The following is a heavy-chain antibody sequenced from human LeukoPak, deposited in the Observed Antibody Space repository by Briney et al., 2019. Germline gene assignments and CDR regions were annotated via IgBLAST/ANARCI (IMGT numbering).Heavy chain of an antibody. CDR1: GFTFSGYS. CDR2: ISAGGSNI. Sequence: GGSLRLSCAASGFTFSGYSINWFRQAPGKGLEWVAYISAGGSNIYYVDSVMGRFTVSRDNPKSSLFLQMNSPRAEDTAVYYCARGKGTYFDYWGQGALVTVSS. D-gene: IGHD1-1*01. J-gene: IGHJ4*02. V-gene: IGHV3-48*01. CDR3: ARGKGTYFDY.